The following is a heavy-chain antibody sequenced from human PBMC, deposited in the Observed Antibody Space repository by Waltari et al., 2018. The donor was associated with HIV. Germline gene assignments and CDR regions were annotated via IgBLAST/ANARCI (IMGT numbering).Heavy chain of an antibody. V-gene: IGHV4-59*01. Sequence: QVQLQESGPGLVKPSETLSLTCTVSGGSISSYYWSWIRQPPGKGLEWIGYIYYSGSTNYNPSLKSRVTISVDTSKNQFSLKLSSVTAADTAVYYCARAGYCSSTSCMLWFDPWGQGTLVTVSS. CDR2: IYYSGST. CDR3: ARAGYCSSTSCMLWFDP. D-gene: IGHD2-2*01. CDR1: GGSISSYY. J-gene: IGHJ5*02.